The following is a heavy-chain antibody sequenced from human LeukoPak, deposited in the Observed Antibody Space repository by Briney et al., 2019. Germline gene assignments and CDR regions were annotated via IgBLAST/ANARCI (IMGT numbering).Heavy chain of an antibody. J-gene: IGHJ4*02. D-gene: IGHD5-18*01. CDR2: INSDGSST. CDR1: GFTFSSYW. V-gene: IGHV3-74*01. Sequence: GGSLRLSCAASGFTFSSYWMHWVRQAPGKGRVRVSRINSDGSSTSYADSVKGRFTISRDNAKNTLYLQMNSLRAEDTAVYYCARDFIRGYSYGYDYWGQGTLVTVSS. CDR3: ARDFIRGYSYGYDY.